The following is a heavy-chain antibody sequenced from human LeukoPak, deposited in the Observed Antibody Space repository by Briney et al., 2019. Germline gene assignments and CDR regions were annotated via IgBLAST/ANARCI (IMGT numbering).Heavy chain of an antibody. J-gene: IGHJ4*02. D-gene: IGHD5-18*01. CDR3: AREPGPYSYGFIDDY. Sequence: SETLSLTCTVSGGSISSYYWSWIRQPAGKGLEWIGRIYTSGSTNYNPSLKSRVTMSVDTSKNQFSLKLSSVTAADTAVYYCAREPGPYSYGFIDDYWGQGTLVTVSS. CDR2: IYTSGST. V-gene: IGHV4-4*07. CDR1: GGSISSYY.